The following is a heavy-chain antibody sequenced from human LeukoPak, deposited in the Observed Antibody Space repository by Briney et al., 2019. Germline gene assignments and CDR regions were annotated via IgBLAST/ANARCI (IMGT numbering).Heavy chain of an antibody. CDR3: ARRGTRYTSINWFDP. D-gene: IGHD6-13*01. V-gene: IGHV4-39*01. Sequence: PSDTLSLTCSVSGGSINNNNYYWGWIRQPPGKGLEWIGSFYYSGNSYYNPSLKSRATISGDTSKNQFSLNLISVTAADMAVYYCARRGTRYTSINWFDPWGHGTLVTVSS. CDR2: FYYSGNS. CDR1: GGSINNNNYY. J-gene: IGHJ5*02.